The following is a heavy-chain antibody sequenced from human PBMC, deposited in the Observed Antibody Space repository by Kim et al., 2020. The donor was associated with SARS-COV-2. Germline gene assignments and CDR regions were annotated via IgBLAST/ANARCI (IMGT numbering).Heavy chain of an antibody. V-gene: IGHV3-73*01. CDR2: IRSKANSYAT. D-gene: IGHD2-2*01. Sequence: GGSLRLSCAASGFTFSGSAMHWVRQASGKGLEWVGRIRSKANSYATAYAASVKGRFTISRDDSKNTAYLQMNSLKTEDTAVYYCTRLREVPAARLDAFDIWGQGTMVTVSS. J-gene: IGHJ3*02. CDR3: TRLREVPAARLDAFDI. CDR1: GFTFSGSA.